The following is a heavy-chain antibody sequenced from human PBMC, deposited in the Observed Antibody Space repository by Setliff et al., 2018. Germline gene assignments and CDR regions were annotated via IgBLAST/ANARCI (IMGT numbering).Heavy chain of an antibody. Sequence: ASEKVSCKVSGYTFRQSMVSWVRQAPGQGLEWMGWSNTNSGGANYAQKFQGRVTMTRDTSMSTGYMDLSRLRSDDTAVYYCAKDLNTWFGEFAFDVWGQGTMVTVSS. CDR3: AKDLNTWFGEFAFDV. J-gene: IGHJ3*01. D-gene: IGHD3-10*01. V-gene: IGHV1-2*02. CDR1: GYTFRQSMV. CDR2: SNTNSGGA.